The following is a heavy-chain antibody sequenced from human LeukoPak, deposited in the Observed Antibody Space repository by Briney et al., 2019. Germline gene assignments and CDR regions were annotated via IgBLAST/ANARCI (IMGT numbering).Heavy chain of an antibody. CDR2: VSYDGGSK. Sequence: PGGSLRLSCAASGFAFSSYAMHWVRQGPGKGLEWVALVSYDGGSKYYADSVKGRFTISRDNSKNTLYLQMNSLRAEDTAVYYCAKDSSGPAYWGQGTLVTVSS. CDR1: GFAFSSYA. CDR3: AKDSSGPAY. J-gene: IGHJ4*02. D-gene: IGHD6-19*01. V-gene: IGHV3-30*14.